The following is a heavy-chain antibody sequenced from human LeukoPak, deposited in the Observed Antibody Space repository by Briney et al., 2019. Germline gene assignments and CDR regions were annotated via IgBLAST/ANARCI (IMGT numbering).Heavy chain of an antibody. D-gene: IGHD6-19*01. CDR3: AKDHGSGWYMYGMDV. Sequence: GRSLRLSCAASGFTFSSYGMHWVRQAPGKGLEWVAVIPYEGSNKYYADSVKGRFTISRDNSKNTLYLQMNSLRAEDTAVYYCAKDHGSGWYMYGMDVWGQGTTVTVSS. V-gene: IGHV3-30*18. CDR2: IPYEGSNK. CDR1: GFTFSSYG. J-gene: IGHJ6*02.